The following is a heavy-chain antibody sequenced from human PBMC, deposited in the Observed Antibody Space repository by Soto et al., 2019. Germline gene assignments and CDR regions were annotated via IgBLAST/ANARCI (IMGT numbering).Heavy chain of an antibody. Sequence: SETLSLTCAVSGGSISSSTYYWGWIRQPPGKGLEWIGSIYYSGSTYYNPSLKSRVTISVDTSKNQFSLEVSSVTAADTAVYYCARARIAVAGNFDYWGQGTLVTVSS. J-gene: IGHJ4*02. CDR1: GGSISSSTYY. CDR2: IYYSGST. CDR3: ARARIAVAGNFDY. D-gene: IGHD6-19*01. V-gene: IGHV4-39*01.